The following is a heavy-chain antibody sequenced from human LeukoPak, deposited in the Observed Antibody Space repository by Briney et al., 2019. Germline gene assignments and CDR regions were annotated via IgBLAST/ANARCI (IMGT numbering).Heavy chain of an antibody. D-gene: IGHD4-17*01. Sequence: GGSLRLSCAASGFTFSSYWMSWDRQAPGKGLEWVSFIYSGGNTHYSDSVKGRFTISRDNSKNTLYLQMNSLRADDTAVYYCARRAGEYSHPYDYWGQGTLVTVSS. CDR2: IYSGGNT. CDR1: GFTFSSYW. J-gene: IGHJ4*02. V-gene: IGHV3-53*01. CDR3: ARRAGEYSHPYDY.